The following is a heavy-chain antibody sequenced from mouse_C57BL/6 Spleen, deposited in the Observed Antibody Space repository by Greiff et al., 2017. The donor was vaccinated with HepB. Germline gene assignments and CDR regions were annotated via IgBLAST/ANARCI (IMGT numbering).Heavy chain of an antibody. V-gene: IGHV5-4*01. CDR2: ISDGGSYT. J-gene: IGHJ3*01. CDR3: ARDDYYGSSHFAY. Sequence: DVKLVESGGGLVKPGGSLKLSCAASGFTFSSYAMSWVRQTPEKRLEWVATISDGGSYTYYPDNVKGRFTISRDNAKNNLYLQMSHLKSEDTAMYYCARDDYYGSSHFAYWGQGTLVTVSA. CDR1: GFTFSSYA. D-gene: IGHD1-1*01.